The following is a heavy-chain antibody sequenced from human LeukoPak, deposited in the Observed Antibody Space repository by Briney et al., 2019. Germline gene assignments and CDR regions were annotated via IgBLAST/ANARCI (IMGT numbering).Heavy chain of an antibody. D-gene: IGHD3-22*01. Sequence: SETLSLTCTVSSGSISSGGYYWSWIRQHPGKGLEWIGYIYYSGSTYYNPSLKSRVTISVDTSKNQISLNLNSVTAADTAVYYCAREGTGRGSGYYYGLFDYWGQGTLVTVSS. CDR2: IYYSGST. CDR1: SGSISSGGYY. CDR3: AREGTGRGSGYYYGLFDY. J-gene: IGHJ4*02. V-gene: IGHV4-31*03.